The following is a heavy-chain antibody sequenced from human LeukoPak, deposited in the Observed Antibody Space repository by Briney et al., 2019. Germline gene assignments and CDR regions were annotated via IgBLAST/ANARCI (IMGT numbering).Heavy chain of an antibody. D-gene: IGHD3-22*01. V-gene: IGHV1-69*05. CDR3: ARALGYDSSVPWY. J-gene: IGHJ4*02. CDR1: GGTFSSYA. CDR2: IIPIFGTA. Sequence: SVKVSCKASGGTFSSYAISWVRQAPGQGLEWMGGIIPIFGTANYAQKFQGRVTITTDESTSTAYMELSSLRSQDTAVYYCARALGYDSSVPWYWGQGTLVTVSS.